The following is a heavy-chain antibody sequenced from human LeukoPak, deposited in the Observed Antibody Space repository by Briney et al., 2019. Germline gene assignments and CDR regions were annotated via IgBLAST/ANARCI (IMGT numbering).Heavy chain of an antibody. Sequence: GESLKISCKGSGDSFKIYWIAWVRPMPGKGLEWMGIIYPGDSDTRYSPSFQGPVTMSADKSIITASLQWSGLKASDTSIYYCARRRIVGSGLYDGSFDMWGQGTMVTVSS. D-gene: IGHD6-19*01. CDR1: GDSFKIYW. V-gene: IGHV5-51*01. CDR3: ARRRIVGSGLYDGSFDM. J-gene: IGHJ3*02. CDR2: IYPGDSDT.